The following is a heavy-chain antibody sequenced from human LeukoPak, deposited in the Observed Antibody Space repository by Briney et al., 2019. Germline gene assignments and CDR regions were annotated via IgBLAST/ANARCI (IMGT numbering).Heavy chain of an antibody. J-gene: IGHJ4*02. CDR2: INPSGGST. D-gene: IGHD3-22*01. CDR1: GYTFTSYY. V-gene: IGHV1-46*01. Sequence: ASVKVSCKASGYTFTSYYMHWVRQAPGQGLEWMGIINPSGGSTSYAQKFQGRVTMTRDMSTSTVYMELSSLRSEDTAVYYCARGQSTYYYYDSSGPEQFDYWGQGTLVTVSS. CDR3: ARGQSTYYYYDSSGPEQFDY.